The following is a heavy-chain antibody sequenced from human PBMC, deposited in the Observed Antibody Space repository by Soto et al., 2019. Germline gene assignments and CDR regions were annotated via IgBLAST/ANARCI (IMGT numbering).Heavy chain of an antibody. V-gene: IGHV3-48*01. CDR3: ARDPGNVVVVAATRRTDY. J-gene: IGHJ4*02. CDR2: ISSSSSTI. Sequence: PGGSLRLSCAASGFTFSSYSMNWVRQAPGKGLEWVSYISSSSSTIYYADSVKGRFTISRDNAKNSLYLQMNSLRAEDTAVYYRARDPGNVVVVAATRRTDYWGQGTLVTVSS. D-gene: IGHD2-15*01. CDR1: GFTFSSYS.